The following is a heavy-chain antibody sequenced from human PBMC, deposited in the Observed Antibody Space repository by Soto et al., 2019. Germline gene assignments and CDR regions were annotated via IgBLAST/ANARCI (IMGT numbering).Heavy chain of an antibody. CDR3: VRHVQVGRMQVWYLDY. CDR2: IYPDDSDT. V-gene: IGHV5-51*01. CDR1: GYRFSSFW. Sequence: PGESLKISCKTSGYRFSSFWIGWVRQMPGEGLQWMGIIYPDDSDTTYSPSFQGQVTLSADRSNGTAYLQWSSLKASDTAMYYCVRHVQVGRMQVWYLDYWGQGTQVTVSS. J-gene: IGHJ4*02. D-gene: IGHD2-8*01.